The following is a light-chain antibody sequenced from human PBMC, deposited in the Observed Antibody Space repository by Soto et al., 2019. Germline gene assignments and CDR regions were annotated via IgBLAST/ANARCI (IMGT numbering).Light chain of an antibody. CDR2: GAS. CDR1: QSLSSSY. Sequence: EIVLTQSPGTLSLSPGERATLSCRASQSLSSSYFAWYQQRFGQAPRLLIYGASSRATGIPDRFSGSGSGTDFTLTISRLEPEDFAVYYCQQYGSSSWTFGQGTKVEIK. J-gene: IGKJ1*01. V-gene: IGKV3-20*01. CDR3: QQYGSSSWT.